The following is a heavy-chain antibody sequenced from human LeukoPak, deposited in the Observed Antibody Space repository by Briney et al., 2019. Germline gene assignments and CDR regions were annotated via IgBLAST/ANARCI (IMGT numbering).Heavy chain of an antibody. Sequence: ASVKVSCKASGGTFISYAISWVRQAPGQGLEWMGRIIPIFGTANYAQKFQGRVTITTDESTSTAYMELSSLRSEDTAVYYCARAGVDTAMVLDYWGQGTLVTVSS. CDR3: ARAGVDTAMVLDY. J-gene: IGHJ4*02. CDR1: GGTFISYA. CDR2: IIPIFGTA. V-gene: IGHV1-69*05. D-gene: IGHD5-18*01.